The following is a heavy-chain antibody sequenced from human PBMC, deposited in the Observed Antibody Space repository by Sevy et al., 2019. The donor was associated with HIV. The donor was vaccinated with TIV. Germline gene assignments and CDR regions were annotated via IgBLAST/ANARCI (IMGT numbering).Heavy chain of an antibody. CDR3: TRNIRDLVHYYYYYMDV. CDR2: IRSEAYGGTT. J-gene: IGHJ6*03. CDR1: GFTFDDYA. Sequence: GGSLRLSCTGSGFTFDDYAVSWVRQAPGKGLEWVGFIRSEAYGGTTAYGASVKGRFTISRDDSKNIAYLQMNSLKTDDTAVYYCTRNIRDLVHYYYYYMDVWGKGTTVTVSS. D-gene: IGHD6-13*01. V-gene: IGHV3-49*04.